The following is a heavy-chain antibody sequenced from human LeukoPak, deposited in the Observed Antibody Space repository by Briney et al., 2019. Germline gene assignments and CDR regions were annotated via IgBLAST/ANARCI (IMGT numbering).Heavy chain of an antibody. CDR3: ARVNGVYWYFDL. Sequence: PGGSLRLSCAASGFTLSDHYIDWVRQAPGKGLEWVGRSRNEANAYTTDYAASVKGRFTISRDDSKNSLYLQMNGLKTEDTAVYYCARVNGVYWYFDLWGRGTLVTVSS. J-gene: IGHJ2*01. D-gene: IGHD3-10*01. CDR2: SRNEANAYTT. CDR1: GFTLSDHY. V-gene: IGHV3-72*01.